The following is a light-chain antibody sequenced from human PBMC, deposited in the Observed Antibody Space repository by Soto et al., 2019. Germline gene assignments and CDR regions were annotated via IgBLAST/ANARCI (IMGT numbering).Light chain of an antibody. V-gene: IGKV3D-20*01. CDR3: QQYGSSPLT. CDR1: RSVTSSY. CDR2: HAS. Sequence: EIVLTQSPATLSLSPGERATLSCGASRSVTSSYLAWYQQKPGLAPRLLIYHASTRATGIPDRFSGSGSGTDIALTISRLDPEDFAVYYCQQYGSSPLTFGGGTKVEIK. J-gene: IGKJ4*01.